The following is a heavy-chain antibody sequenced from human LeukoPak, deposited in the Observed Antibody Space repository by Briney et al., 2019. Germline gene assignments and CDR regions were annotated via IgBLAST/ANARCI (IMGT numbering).Heavy chain of an antibody. D-gene: IGHD3-22*01. CDR3: ARGAPPNYYDSSGYLDY. V-gene: IGHV1-46*01. CDR2: INPSGGGT. Sequence: GASVKVSRKTSGYTFISCYIYLVRQAPGQGLECVGIINPSGGGTNYGQKFQGRVTMTSDMSTSTVYMELSSLRSEDTAVYYCARGAPPNYYDSSGYLDYWGQGTLVTVSS. CDR1: GYTFISCY. J-gene: IGHJ4*02.